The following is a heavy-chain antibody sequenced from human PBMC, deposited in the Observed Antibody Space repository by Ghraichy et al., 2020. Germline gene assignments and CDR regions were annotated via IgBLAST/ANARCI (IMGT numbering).Heavy chain of an antibody. D-gene: IGHD2-2*01. CDR3: ATAPTFSLVPGTPFDAFDI. V-gene: IGHV4-61*01. CDR1: GGSVSSGRHY. Sequence: SETLSLTCTVSGGSVSSGRHYWSWIRQPPGKGLEYIGYVYYSGTTTYSPSLKSRVTISVDTSKNQFSLKLTSVTAADTAVYYCATAPTFSLVPGTPFDAFDIWGQGIMVTVSS. CDR2: VYYSGTT. J-gene: IGHJ3*02.